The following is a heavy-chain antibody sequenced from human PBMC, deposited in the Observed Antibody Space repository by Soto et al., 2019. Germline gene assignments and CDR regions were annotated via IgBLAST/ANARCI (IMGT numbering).Heavy chain of an antibody. CDR3: ARKGYYGNFGWEV. CDR2: ISISKRKT. CDR1: GYTLINYD. D-gene: IGHD1-26*01. J-gene: IGHJ6*04. Sequence: ASAKVSCKASGYTLINYDVAWVRRAPGQGLQWMGWISISKRKTYYEQSLQERVTMTTDTVKNTAYMEVRSLRSDDTAVYYCARKGYYGNFGWEVLGKGKTINVSA. V-gene: IGHV1-18*01.